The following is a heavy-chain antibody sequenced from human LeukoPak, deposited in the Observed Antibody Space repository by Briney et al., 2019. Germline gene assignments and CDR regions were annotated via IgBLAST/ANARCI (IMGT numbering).Heavy chain of an antibody. CDR1: GFTFSNFA. CDR3: AREEQELVRDYYYYMDV. J-gene: IGHJ6*03. V-gene: IGHV3-30*15. CDR2: ISYDGKSK. Sequence: GGSLRLSCVGSGFTFSNFAMHWVRQAPGKGLEWVALISYDGKSKYYADSMKGRFIISRDNSKNTLFLQMSGLRVEDTAVYYCAREEQELVRDYYYYMDVWGKGTTVTVSS. D-gene: IGHD1-7*01.